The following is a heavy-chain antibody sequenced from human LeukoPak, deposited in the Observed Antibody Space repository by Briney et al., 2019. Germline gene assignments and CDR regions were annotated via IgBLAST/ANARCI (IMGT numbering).Heavy chain of an antibody. CDR2: IYYSGST. D-gene: IGHD3-10*01. V-gene: IGHV4-39*07. Sequence: SETLSLTCTVSGGSISSSSYYWGWIRQPPGKGLEWIGSIYYSGSTYYNPSLKSRVTISVDTSKNQFSLKLSSVTAADTAVYYCARILRGYGSGSYYRYFDYWGQGTLVTVSS. CDR3: ARILRGYGSGSYYRYFDY. J-gene: IGHJ4*02. CDR1: GGSISSSSYY.